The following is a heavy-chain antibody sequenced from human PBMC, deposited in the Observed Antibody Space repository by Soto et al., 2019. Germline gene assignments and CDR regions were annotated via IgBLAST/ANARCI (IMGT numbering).Heavy chain of an antibody. Sequence: ASVKVSCKASGGTFSSYAISWVRQAPGQGLEWMGGIIPIFGTANYAQKFQGRVTITADESTSTAYMELSSLRSEDTAVYYCARDHDYYDSSGYTKFGYWGQGTLVTVSS. D-gene: IGHD3-22*01. CDR2: IIPIFGTA. CDR1: GGTFSSYA. J-gene: IGHJ4*02. V-gene: IGHV1-69*13. CDR3: ARDHDYYDSSGYTKFGY.